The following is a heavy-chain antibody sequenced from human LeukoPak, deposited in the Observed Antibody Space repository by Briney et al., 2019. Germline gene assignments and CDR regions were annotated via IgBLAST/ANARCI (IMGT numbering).Heavy chain of an antibody. V-gene: IGHV3-23*01. CDR3: ERHSHYLCDFWSGYYHKYWFDP. CDR1: VFTFSSYA. D-gene: IGHD3-3*01. Sequence: GGSLRPSCVASVFTFSSYAMRWVRQAPGKGLEWVSAISCSGGRTYYADSVKGRFSIYIDNSKHTLYLQMNSLRDEDTVVYYCERHSHYLCDFWSGYYHKYWFDPWGQGTLVTVSS. CDR2: ISCSGGRT. J-gene: IGHJ5*02.